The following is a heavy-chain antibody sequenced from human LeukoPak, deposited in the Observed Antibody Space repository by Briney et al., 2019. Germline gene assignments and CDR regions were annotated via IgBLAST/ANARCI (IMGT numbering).Heavy chain of an antibody. CDR1: GYSFTSYW. J-gene: IGHJ6*03. Sequence: GESLKISWKGSGYSFTSYWIVWVRQMPGKGLEWMGIIYPGDSDTRYSPSLQGQVTISADKSISTAYLQWRSLKAADTAMYHCARHFSVEAYYYYMDVWGKGTTVTVSS. D-gene: IGHD5-24*01. V-gene: IGHV5-51*01. CDR3: ARHFSVEAYYYYMDV. CDR2: IYPGDSDT.